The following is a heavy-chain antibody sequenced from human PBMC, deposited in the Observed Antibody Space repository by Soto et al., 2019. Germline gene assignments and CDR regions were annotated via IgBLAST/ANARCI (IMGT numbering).Heavy chain of an antibody. J-gene: IGHJ5*02. V-gene: IGHV3-23*01. CDR3: AKDPGYSSGPGINSFDP. CDR2: ISGSGGST. CDR1: GFTFSRDA. Sequence: VGSLRPSCAASGFTFSRDAMSWVRQAPGKGLEWVSAISGSGGSTYYADSVKGRFTISRDNSKNTLYLQMNSLRAEDTAVYYCAKDPGYSSGPGINSFDPWGQGTLVTVSS. D-gene: IGHD6-19*01.